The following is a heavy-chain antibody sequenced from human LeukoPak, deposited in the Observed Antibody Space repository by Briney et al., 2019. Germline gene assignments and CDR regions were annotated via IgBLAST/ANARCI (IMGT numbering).Heavy chain of an antibody. V-gene: IGHV4-59*01. J-gene: IGHJ3*02. CDR3: ARDQTSKGDAFDI. CDR1: GGSIRRYY. Sequence: SETLSLTCSVSGGSIRRYYWSWIRQPPGKGPEGIGYIHYSGSTNYNPSLKSRVTISVDTSKNQFPLKLSSVTAADTAVYYCARDQTSKGDAFDIWGQGTMVTVSS. CDR2: IHYSGST.